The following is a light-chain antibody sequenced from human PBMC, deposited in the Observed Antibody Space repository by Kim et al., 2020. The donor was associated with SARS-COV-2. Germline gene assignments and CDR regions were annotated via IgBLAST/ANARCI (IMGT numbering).Light chain of an antibody. J-gene: IGKJ1*01. CDR1: QSISSW. V-gene: IGKV1-5*03. CDR3: QQYNSYPWT. Sequence: ASVGDRVTITCLASQSISSWLAWYQQKPGKAPKLLIYKASSLESGVPSRFSGSGSGTEFTLTISSLQPDDFATYYCQQYNSYPWTFGQWTKVDIK. CDR2: KAS.